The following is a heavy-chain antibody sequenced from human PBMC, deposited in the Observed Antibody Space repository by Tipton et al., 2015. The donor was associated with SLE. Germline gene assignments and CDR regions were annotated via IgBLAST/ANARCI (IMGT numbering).Heavy chain of an antibody. V-gene: IGHV4-61*08. CDR2: IFYAGIT. J-gene: IGHJ4*02. CDR1: GGSINSGVHY. Sequence: TLSLTCTVSGGSINSGVHYWTWIRQTPERGLEYIGNIFYAGITNYNPTLKSRVSLSIDTSKNQFSLNLRSVTAADTAVYYCARDQAGSLDYWGQGTLVTVSS. CDR3: ARDQAGSLDY.